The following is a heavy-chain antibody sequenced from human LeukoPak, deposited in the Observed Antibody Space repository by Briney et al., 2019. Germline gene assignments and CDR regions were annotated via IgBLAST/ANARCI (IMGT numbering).Heavy chain of an antibody. J-gene: IGHJ3*02. CDR2: FYYSGST. CDR1: GGSISSGDYY. CDR3: ARGVVPWGYSGTWAAFDI. Sequence: SQTLSLTCTVSGGSISSGDYYWSWIRQPPGKGLEWIGYFYYSGSTYYNPSLKSRVTISIDTSKNQFSLKLSSVTAADTAVYFCARGVVPWGYSGTWAAFDIWGQGTMVTVSS. V-gene: IGHV4-30-4*01. D-gene: IGHD6-13*01.